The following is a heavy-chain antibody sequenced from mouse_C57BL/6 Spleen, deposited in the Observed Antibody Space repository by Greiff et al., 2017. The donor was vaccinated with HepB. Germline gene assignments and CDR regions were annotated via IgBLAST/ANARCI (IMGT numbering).Heavy chain of an antibody. V-gene: IGHV1-82*01. CDR1: GYAFSSSW. J-gene: IGHJ3*01. Sequence: QVQLQQSGPELVKPGASVKISCKASGYAFSSSWMNWVKQRPGKGLEWIGRIYPGDGDTNYNGKFKGKATLTADKSSSTAYMQLSSLTSEDSAVYFCARSRDGYPTFAYWGQGTLVTVSA. D-gene: IGHD2-3*01. CDR2: IYPGDGDT. CDR3: ARSRDGYPTFAY.